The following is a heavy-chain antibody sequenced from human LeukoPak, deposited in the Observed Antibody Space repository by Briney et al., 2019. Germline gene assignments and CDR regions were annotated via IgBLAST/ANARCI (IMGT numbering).Heavy chain of an antibody. CDR3: AREPDYYDSSVNDY. Sequence: ASVKVSCKASGYTFTSYGISWVRQAPGQGLEWMGWISAYNGNTNHAQNLQGRVTMTTDTSTSTAYMELRSLRSDDTPVYYCAREPDYYDSSVNDYWGQGTLVTVSS. CDR2: ISAYNGNT. J-gene: IGHJ4*02. V-gene: IGHV1-18*01. D-gene: IGHD3-22*01. CDR1: GYTFTSYG.